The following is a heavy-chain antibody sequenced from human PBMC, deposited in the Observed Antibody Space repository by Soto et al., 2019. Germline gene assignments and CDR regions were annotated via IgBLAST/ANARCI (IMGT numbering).Heavy chain of an antibody. CDR2: IYYSGST. D-gene: IGHD3-10*01. Sequence: SETLSLTCTVSGGSISSYYWRWIRQPPGKGLEWIGYIYYSGSTNYNPSLKSRDTISVDTSTNQISLKLSSVTAADTAVYYCARWDYYGSGSYIYWGQGTLVTVSS. CDR3: ARWDYYGSGSYIY. V-gene: IGHV4-59*01. J-gene: IGHJ4*02. CDR1: GGSISSYY.